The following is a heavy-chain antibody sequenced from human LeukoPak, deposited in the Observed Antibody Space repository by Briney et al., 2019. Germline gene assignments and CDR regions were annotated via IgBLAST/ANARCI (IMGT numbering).Heavy chain of an antibody. CDR1: GGSISSRSYY. V-gene: IGHV4-39*01. Sequence: SETLSLTCTVSGGSISSRSYYWGWIRQPPGKGLEWIGSFYYSVSTYYNPSLKSRVTISADTSKNQFSLQLSSVTAADTAVYYCASGASGASWFDPWGQGTLVTVSS. CDR3: ASGASGASWFDP. J-gene: IGHJ5*02. CDR2: FYYSVST. D-gene: IGHD3-10*01.